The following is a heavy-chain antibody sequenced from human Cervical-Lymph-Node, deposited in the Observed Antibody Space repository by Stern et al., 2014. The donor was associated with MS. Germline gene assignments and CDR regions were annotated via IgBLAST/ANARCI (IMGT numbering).Heavy chain of an antibody. V-gene: IGHV5-51*01. D-gene: IGHD4-17*01. CDR2: IYPAYSDS. Sequence: EVQLVQSGAGVKKPGESLKISCKGSGYSFNANWIAWVRQMPGKGLEWMRIIYPAYSDSRCSPSFQDQVTISADKSISTAYLQWSILKASNTTMYCCSRDYGDYAFDYWGQGTLVTVSS. J-gene: IGHJ4*02. CDR3: SRDYGDYAFDY. CDR1: GYSFNANW.